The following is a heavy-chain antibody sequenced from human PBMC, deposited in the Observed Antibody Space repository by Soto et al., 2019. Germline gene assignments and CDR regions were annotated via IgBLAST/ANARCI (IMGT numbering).Heavy chain of an antibody. CDR2: IYYSGST. V-gene: IGHV4-59*12. D-gene: IGHD6-13*01. J-gene: IGHJ5*02. Sequence: SETLSLTCTVSGGSISSYYWSWIRQPPGKGLEWIGYIYYSGSTNYNPSLKSRVTISVDTSKNQFSLKLSSVTAADTAVYYCARSPRIAAAGTGWFDPWGQGTLVTVSS. CDR1: GGSISSYY. CDR3: ARSPRIAAAGTGWFDP.